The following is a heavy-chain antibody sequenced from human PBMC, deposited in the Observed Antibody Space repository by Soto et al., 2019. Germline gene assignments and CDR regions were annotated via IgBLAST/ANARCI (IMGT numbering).Heavy chain of an antibody. Sequence: SETLSLTCAVYGGSFSGYYWSWIRQPPGKGLEWIGEINHSGSTNYNPSLKSRVTISVDTSKNQFSLKLSSVTAADTAVYYCARRAARLAGRGMDVWGQGTTVTVSS. CDR3: ARRAARLAGRGMDV. D-gene: IGHD6-6*01. J-gene: IGHJ6*02. CDR1: GGSFSGYY. CDR2: INHSGST. V-gene: IGHV4-34*01.